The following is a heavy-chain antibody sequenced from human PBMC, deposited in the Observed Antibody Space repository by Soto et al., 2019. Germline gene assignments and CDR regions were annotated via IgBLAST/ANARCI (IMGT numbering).Heavy chain of an antibody. CDR2: ISYDGSNK. V-gene: IGHV3-30-3*01. Sequence: GGSLRLSCAASGFTFSSYAMHWVRQAPGKGLEWVAVISYDGSNKYYADSVKGRFTISRDNSKNTLYLQMNSLRAEDTAVYYCARDRDILTGYYPDAFDIWGQGTMVTVSS. D-gene: IGHD3-9*01. CDR1: GFTFSSYA. J-gene: IGHJ3*02. CDR3: ARDRDILTGYYPDAFDI.